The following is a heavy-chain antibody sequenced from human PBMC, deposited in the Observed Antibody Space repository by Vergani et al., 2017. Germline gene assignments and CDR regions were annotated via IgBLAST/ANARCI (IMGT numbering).Heavy chain of an antibody. V-gene: IGHV3-21*01. CDR1: GFTFSSYS. J-gene: IGHJ3*02. D-gene: IGHD3-10*01. Sequence: EVQLVESGGGLVKPGGSLRLSCAASGFTFSSYSMNWVRQAPGKGLEWVSCISSSSSSIYYADSVKGRFTISRDNAKNSLYLQMNSLRAEDTSVYYCARHMSRAEPDYYVSESHAFDIWGQVTMVTVSS. CDR3: ARHMSRAEPDYYVSESHAFDI. CDR2: ISSSSSSI.